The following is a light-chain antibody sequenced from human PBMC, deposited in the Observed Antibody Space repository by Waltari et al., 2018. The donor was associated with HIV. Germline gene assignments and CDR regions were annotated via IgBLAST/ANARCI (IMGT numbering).Light chain of an antibody. Sequence: QSVLTQPPSVSGAPGQRVSIPCTGSSPNLGAGYCVQWYLQLPGTAPKLLIYVNNHRPSGVPDRFSGSKSGTSASLAITGLQPEDEADYYCQSYDSSLGGSVFGGGTQLTVL. V-gene: IGLV1-40*01. CDR1: SPNLGAGYC. CDR2: VNN. J-gene: IGLJ3*02. CDR3: QSYDSSLGGSV.